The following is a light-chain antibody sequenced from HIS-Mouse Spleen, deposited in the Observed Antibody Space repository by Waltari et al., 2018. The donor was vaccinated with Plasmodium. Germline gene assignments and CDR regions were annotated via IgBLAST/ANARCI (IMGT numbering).Light chain of an antibody. CDR2: KDS. CDR1: ALPKQN. V-gene: IGLV3-25*03. CDR3: QSADSSGTPNWV. J-gene: IGLJ3*02. Sequence: SYELTQPPSVSVSPGQTARITCSGDALPKQNDYWYQQKPGQAPVLVIYKDSERPSGIPERFSGSSSGTTVTLTISGVQAEDEADYYCQSADSSGTPNWVFGGGTKLTVL.